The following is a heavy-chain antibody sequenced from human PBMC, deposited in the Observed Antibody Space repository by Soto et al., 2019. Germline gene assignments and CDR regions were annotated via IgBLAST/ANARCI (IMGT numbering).Heavy chain of an antibody. D-gene: IGHD5-12*01. CDR3: ANIEGSGYPGAFDI. CDR1: GGSFSSYT. CDR2: IIPILGIA. J-gene: IGHJ3*02. V-gene: IGHV1-69*02. Sequence: GASVNVSCKASGGSFSSYTISWVRQAPGQGLEWMGRIIPILGIANYAQKFQGRVTITADKSTSTAYMELSSLRSEDTAVYYCANIEGSGYPGAFDIWGQGTMVTVSS.